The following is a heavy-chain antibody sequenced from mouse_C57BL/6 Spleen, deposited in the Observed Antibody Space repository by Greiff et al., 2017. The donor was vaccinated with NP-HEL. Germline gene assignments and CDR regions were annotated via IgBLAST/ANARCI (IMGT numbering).Heavy chain of an antibody. CDR1: GYTFTSYW. CDR2: IYPGSGST. J-gene: IGHJ3*01. CDR3: ARRGDYDYCAY. Sequence: QVQLKQSGAELVKPGASVKMSCKASGYTFTSYWITWVKQRPGQGLEWIGDIYPGSGSTNYNEKFKSKATLTVDTSSSTAYMQLSSLTSEDSAVYYCARRGDYDYCAYWGQGTLVTVSA. D-gene: IGHD2-4*01. V-gene: IGHV1-55*01.